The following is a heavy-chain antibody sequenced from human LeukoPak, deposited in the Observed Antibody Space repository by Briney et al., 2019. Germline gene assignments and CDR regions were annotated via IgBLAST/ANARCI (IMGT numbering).Heavy chain of an antibody. D-gene: IGHD4-11*01. J-gene: IGHJ4*02. CDR1: GFTFSSYA. CDR3: AKGPTVTDKIYFDY. CDR2: ISGSGGST. V-gene: IGHV3-23*01. Sequence: PGGSLRLSCAASGFTFSSYAMSWVRQAPGKGLEWVSAISGSGGSTYYADSVKGRFTISRDNSKSTLYLQMNSLRAEDTAVYYCAKGPTVTDKIYFDYWGQGTLVTVSS.